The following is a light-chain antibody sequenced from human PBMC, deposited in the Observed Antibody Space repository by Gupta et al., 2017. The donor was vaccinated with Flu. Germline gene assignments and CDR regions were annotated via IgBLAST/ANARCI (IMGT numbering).Light chain of an antibody. CDR3: QQYCSSPLT. J-gene: IGKJ1*01. CDR1: QSVSSSY. CDR2: GAS. Sequence: EIVLTQSPCTLSLSPGERATLSCRASQSVSSSYLAWYQQKPGQAPRLLIYGASSRATGIPDRFSGSGSETDFTLTISIRNPEDFAVYYCQQYCSSPLTFGQGTKVEIK. V-gene: IGKV3-20*01.